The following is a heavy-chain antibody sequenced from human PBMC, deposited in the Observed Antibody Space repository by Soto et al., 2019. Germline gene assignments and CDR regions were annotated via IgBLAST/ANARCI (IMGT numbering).Heavy chain of an antibody. V-gene: IGHV4-39*01. J-gene: IGHJ5*02. CDR2: INYSGTT. CDR1: GGSISSSSYY. D-gene: IGHD2-15*01. CDR3: ARLVACSGGSCRFDP. Sequence: QLQLQESGPGLVTPSETLSLTCTVSGGSISSSSYYWAWIRQPPGKGLEWIGSINYSGTTYYSASLKGRVTISIDTSKNLFSLRLNSVTAADTAVYYCARLVACSGGSCRFDPWGQGTLVTVSS.